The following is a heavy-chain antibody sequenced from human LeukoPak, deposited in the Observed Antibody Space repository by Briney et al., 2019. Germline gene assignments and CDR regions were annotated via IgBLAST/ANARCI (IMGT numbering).Heavy chain of an antibody. CDR1: GGSISSGDYP. Sequence: PSHTLSLTCAVFGGSISSGDYPWSWIRQPPGKGLEWIGYIFHTGHTSYNPSLKSRVTISVDMSKNQLSLKLSSVTAADTAVYYCARGFYGSGSQFDYWGQGTLVTVSS. CDR3: ARGFYGSGSQFDY. D-gene: IGHD3-10*01. V-gene: IGHV4-30-2*01. J-gene: IGHJ4*02. CDR2: IFHTGHT.